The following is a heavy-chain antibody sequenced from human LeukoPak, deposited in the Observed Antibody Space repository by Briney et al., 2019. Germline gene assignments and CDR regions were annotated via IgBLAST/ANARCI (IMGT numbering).Heavy chain of an antibody. CDR3: ARGGTVRNDMDV. CDR2: IYYSGST. Sequence: SETLSLTCTVSGGSISSGGYYWSWIRQPPGKGLEWIGYIYYSGSTNYNPSLKSRVTISVDTSRNQFSLKLSSVTAADTAVYYCARGGTVRNDMDVWGQGTTVTVSS. J-gene: IGHJ6*02. V-gene: IGHV4-61*08. CDR1: GGSISSGGYY. D-gene: IGHD1-26*01.